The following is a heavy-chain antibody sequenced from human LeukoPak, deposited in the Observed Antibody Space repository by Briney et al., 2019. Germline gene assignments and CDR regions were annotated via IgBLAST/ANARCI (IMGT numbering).Heavy chain of an antibody. D-gene: IGHD6-13*01. Sequence: PGGSLGLSCAASGFTFSSYWMSWVRQAPGKGLEWVANIKQDGSEKYYVDSVKGRFTISRDNAKNSLYLQMNSLRAEDTAVYYCATSVGSSSWYPGYYYGMDVWGQGTTVTVSS. CDR3: ATSVGSSSWYPGYYYGMDV. J-gene: IGHJ6*02. V-gene: IGHV3-7*01. CDR2: IKQDGSEK. CDR1: GFTFSSYW.